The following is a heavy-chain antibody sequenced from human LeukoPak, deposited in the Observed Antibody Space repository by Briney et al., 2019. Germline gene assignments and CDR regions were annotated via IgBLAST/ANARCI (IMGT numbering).Heavy chain of an antibody. D-gene: IGHD3-16*01. Sequence: KPSETLSLTCAVYGESFSGYYWSWIRQPPGKGLEWIGEINHSGSTNYNPSLKSRVTISVDTSKNQFSLKLSSVTAADTAVYYCARGKHLYYFDYWGQGTLVTVSS. J-gene: IGHJ4*02. CDR2: INHSGST. CDR3: ARGKHLYYFDY. CDR1: GESFSGYY. V-gene: IGHV4-34*01.